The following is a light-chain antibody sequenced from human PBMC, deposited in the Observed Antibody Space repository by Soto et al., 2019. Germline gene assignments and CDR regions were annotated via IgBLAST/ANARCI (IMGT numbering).Light chain of an antibody. CDR3: SSYTPTNTYV. CDR1: SSDIGGYNY. J-gene: IGLJ1*01. V-gene: IGLV2-14*01. Sequence: QSALTEPACVSVSPGQSITISCTGTSSDIGGYNYVSWYQQHPGKAPKLMIYEVTNRPSGISNRFSGSKSGNTASLTISGLQAEDEADYYCSSYTPTNTYVFGTGTKVTVL. CDR2: EVT.